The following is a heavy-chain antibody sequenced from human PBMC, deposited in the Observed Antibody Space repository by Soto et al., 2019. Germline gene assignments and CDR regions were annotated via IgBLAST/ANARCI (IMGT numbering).Heavy chain of an antibody. CDR2: IYYSGST. J-gene: IGHJ4*02. V-gene: IGHV4-59*08. CDR1: GGSISSYY. CDR3: ARTNGGFDY. D-gene: IGHD3-16*01. Sequence: QVQLQESGPGLVKPSETLSLTCTVSGGSISSYYWSWIRQPPGKGLEWIGYIYYSGSTNYNPSLTSRVTISVDTAKNQFSLKLSSVTAADTAVYYCARTNGGFDYWGQGTLVTVSS.